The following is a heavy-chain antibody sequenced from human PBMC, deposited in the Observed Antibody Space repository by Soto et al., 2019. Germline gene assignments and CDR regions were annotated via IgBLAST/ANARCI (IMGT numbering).Heavy chain of an antibody. CDR3: ARPRDGAAAGFDY. V-gene: IGHV5-10-1*01. CDR1: GYSFTSYW. Sequence: PGESLKISCTGSGYSFTSYWISWVRQMPAKGLAWMGRIDPSDSYTNYSPSFQGHGTISADKSISTAYLQWSSLKASDTAMYYCARPRDGAAAGFDYWGQGTLVTSPQ. D-gene: IGHD6-13*01. J-gene: IGHJ4*02. CDR2: IDPSDSYT.